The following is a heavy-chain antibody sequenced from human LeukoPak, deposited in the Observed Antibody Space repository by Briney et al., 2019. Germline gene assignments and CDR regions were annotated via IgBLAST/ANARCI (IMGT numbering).Heavy chain of an antibody. CDR2: ISSSGSTI. D-gene: IGHD3-22*01. CDR3: ARVDYYDSSGYPGFY. V-gene: IGHV3-11*04. Sequence: GGPLRLSCAASGFTFSDYYMSWIRQAPGKGLEWVSYISSSGSTIYYADSVKGRFTISRDNAKNSLYLQMNSLRAEDTAVYYCARVDYYDSSGYPGFYWGQGTLVTVSS. CDR1: GFTFSDYY. J-gene: IGHJ4*02.